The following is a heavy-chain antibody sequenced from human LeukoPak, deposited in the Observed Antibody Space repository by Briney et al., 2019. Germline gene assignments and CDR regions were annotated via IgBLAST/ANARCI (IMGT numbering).Heavy chain of an antibody. Sequence: ASVKVSCKASGYTFTSFGISWVRQAPGQGLEWMGWISAYNRNTNYAQKLQGRVTMTTDTSTSTAYMEPRSLRSDDTAVYYCARLLSGSGFDPWGQGTLVTVSS. D-gene: IGHD3-10*01. J-gene: IGHJ5*02. CDR2: ISAYNRNT. CDR3: ARLLSGSGFDP. V-gene: IGHV1-18*01. CDR1: GYTFTSFG.